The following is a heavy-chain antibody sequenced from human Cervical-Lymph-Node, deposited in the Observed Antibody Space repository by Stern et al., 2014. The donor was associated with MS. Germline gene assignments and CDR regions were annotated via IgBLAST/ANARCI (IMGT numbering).Heavy chain of an antibody. CDR3: AKGLFFSSFDF. V-gene: IGHV3-23*01. CDR2: TSGSGHTT. Sequence: VQLMQSGGGLAQPGGSLRLSCAASGFTFNNYGLSWVRQAPGKGLEWVSATSGSGHTTYYADSVKGRFTISRDNSKNSLYLQMNSLRVEDTAIYYCAKGLFFSSFDFWGQGTLVTVSS. D-gene: IGHD2-2*01. CDR1: GFTFNNYG. J-gene: IGHJ4*02.